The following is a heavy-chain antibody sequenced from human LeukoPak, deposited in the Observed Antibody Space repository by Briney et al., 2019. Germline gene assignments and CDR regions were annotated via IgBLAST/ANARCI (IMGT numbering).Heavy chain of an antibody. CDR3: ARLLRRTHWYFDL. V-gene: IGHV4-38-2*01. Sequence: SETLSLTCGVSGFFITSGYYWGWIRQPPGKGLEWIGAFYHGGSTYYNPSLKSRVTISLDTSENQFSLRLSSVTAADSAVYYCARLLRRTHWYFDLWGRGTLVTVSS. D-gene: IGHD3-22*01. CDR1: GFFITSGYY. J-gene: IGHJ2*01. CDR2: FYHGGST.